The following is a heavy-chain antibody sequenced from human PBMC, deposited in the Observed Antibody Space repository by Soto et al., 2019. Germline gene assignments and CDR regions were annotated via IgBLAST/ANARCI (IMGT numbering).Heavy chain of an antibody. CDR2: IIPIFGTA. J-gene: IGHJ5*02. Sequence: QVQLVQSGAEVKKPGASVKVSCKASGYTFTSYGISWVRQAPGQGLEWMGGIIPIFGTANYAQKFQGRVTITADESTSTAYMELSSLRSEDTAVYYCAEDTAMVRGGLDPWGQGTLVTVSS. D-gene: IGHD5-18*01. CDR1: GYTFTSYG. CDR3: AEDTAMVRGGLDP. V-gene: IGHV1-69*13.